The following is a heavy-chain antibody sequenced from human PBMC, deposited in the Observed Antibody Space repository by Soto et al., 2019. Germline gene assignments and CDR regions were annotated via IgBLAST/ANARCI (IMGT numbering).Heavy chain of an antibody. CDR1: GGSISSITYH. Sequence: ETLSLTCTVSGGSISSITYHWGWIRQPPGKGLEWIGSIYYSGSTYYNPSLKSRVTISVDTSNNQFSLNLDSVTAADTAVYYCARQSSPINYFDYWGQGTLVTVSS. CDR3: ARQSSPINYFDY. V-gene: IGHV4-39*01. J-gene: IGHJ4*02. D-gene: IGHD2-15*01. CDR2: IYYSGST.